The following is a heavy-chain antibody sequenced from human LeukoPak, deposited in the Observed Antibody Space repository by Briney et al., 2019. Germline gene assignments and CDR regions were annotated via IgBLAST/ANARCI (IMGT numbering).Heavy chain of an antibody. V-gene: IGHV4-59*01. J-gene: IGHJ4*02. Sequence: KPSETLSLTCTVSGGSISSYYWSWIRQPPGKGLEWIWYIYYSGSTNYNPSLKSRVTISVDTSNNQFSLKLSSVTAADTAVYYCARSDYGDSKLDYWGQGTLVTVSS. CDR1: GGSISSYY. CDR2: IYYSGST. CDR3: ARSDYGDSKLDY. D-gene: IGHD4-17*01.